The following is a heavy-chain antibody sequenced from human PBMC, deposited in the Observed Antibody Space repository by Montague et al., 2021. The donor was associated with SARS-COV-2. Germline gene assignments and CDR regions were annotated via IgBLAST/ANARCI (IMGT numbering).Heavy chain of an antibody. CDR3: ARGAYHDLYYYYHGMDV. CDR2: TYYRSQWYE. D-gene: IGHD2-2*01. V-gene: IGHV6-1*01. Sequence: CAISGDSVSSHGAAWNWIRQSPSRGLEWLGRTYYRSQWYEDYAVSVKGRITIKPDTSKNQFSLHLESVSPDDTALYYCARGAYHDLYYYYHGMDVWGRGTTVSVSS. J-gene: IGHJ6*02. CDR1: GDSVSSHGAA.